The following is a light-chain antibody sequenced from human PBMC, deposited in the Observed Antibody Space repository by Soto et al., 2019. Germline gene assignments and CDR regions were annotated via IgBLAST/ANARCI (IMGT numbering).Light chain of an antibody. CDR2: DAS. CDR1: QSVSSSY. V-gene: IGKV3-15*01. Sequence: ESVWTQSPASLSLSPGERATLSCRASQSVSSSYLAWYQQKPGQAPRLLIYDASTRATVIPARFSGSGSGTEFTLTISSLQSEDFAVYYCQQYNDWPPITFGQGTRLEIK. J-gene: IGKJ5*01. CDR3: QQYNDWPPIT.